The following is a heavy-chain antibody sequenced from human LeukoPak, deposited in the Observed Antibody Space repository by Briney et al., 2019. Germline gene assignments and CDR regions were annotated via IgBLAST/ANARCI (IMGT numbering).Heavy chain of an antibody. CDR2: IKSDGRT. Sequence: GGSLRLSCAASGFTLSSYWMHWVRQAPGKGLVWVSRIKSDGRTNYADSVKGRFTISRDNAKNTVSLQMNSLRAEDTGVYYCARAPSEIGGYYPEYFRHWGRAPWSSSPQ. V-gene: IGHV3-74*01. J-gene: IGHJ1*01. CDR3: ARAPSEIGGYYPEYFRH. D-gene: IGHD3-22*01. CDR1: GFTLSSYW.